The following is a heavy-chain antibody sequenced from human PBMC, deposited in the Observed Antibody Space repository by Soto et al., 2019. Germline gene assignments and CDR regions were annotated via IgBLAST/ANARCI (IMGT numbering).Heavy chain of an antibody. Sequence: SDTLSLTCAVYGGSSSCSNWWSWVRQTPGMGLEWIGEIYHSGSTNYNPSLKSRVTISVDKSKNQFSLKLSSVTAADTAVYYCARLARVLRYFDWTHPAQSWGQGTLVTVS. V-gene: IGHV4-4*02. CDR2: IYHSGST. J-gene: IGHJ4*02. CDR1: GGSSSCSNW. D-gene: IGHD3-9*01. CDR3: ARLARVLRYFDWTHPAQS.